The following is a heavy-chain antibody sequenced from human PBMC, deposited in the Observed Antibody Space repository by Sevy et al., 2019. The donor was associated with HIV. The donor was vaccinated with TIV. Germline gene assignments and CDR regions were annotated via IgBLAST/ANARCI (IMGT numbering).Heavy chain of an antibody. CDR3: AGGFTHSGGWYDGWFDP. D-gene: IGHD6-19*01. Sequence: ASVKVSCKASGGTFSSYAISWVRQAPGQGLEWMGGIIPIFGTANYAQKFQGRVTITADESTSTAYMELSSLGSEDPAGYYCAGGFTHSGGWYDGWFDPWGQGTLVTVSS. CDR1: GGTFSSYA. CDR2: IIPIFGTA. J-gene: IGHJ5*02. V-gene: IGHV1-69*13.